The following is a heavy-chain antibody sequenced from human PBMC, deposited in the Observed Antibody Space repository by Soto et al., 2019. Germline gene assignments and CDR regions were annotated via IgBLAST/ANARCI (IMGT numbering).Heavy chain of an antibody. Sequence: QVQLVQSGAEVKKPGSSVKVSCKASGGTFSSYTISWVRQAPGQGLEWMGRIIPILGIANYAQKFQGRVTITADKSTSTAYMELSSLRSEDTAVYYCARGYYGSWSYYTPNFDHWGQGTLVTVS. V-gene: IGHV1-69*02. D-gene: IGHD3-10*01. CDR3: ARGYYGSWSYYTPNFDH. CDR2: IIPILGIA. J-gene: IGHJ4*02. CDR1: GGTFSSYT.